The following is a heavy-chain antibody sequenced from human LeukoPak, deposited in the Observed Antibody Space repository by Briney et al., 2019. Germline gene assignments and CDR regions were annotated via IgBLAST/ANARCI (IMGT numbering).Heavy chain of an antibody. CDR1: GFSFSSYS. J-gene: IGHJ3*02. D-gene: IGHD2-8*02. V-gene: IGHV3-48*01. CDR3: ARAWSRVAAFDI. CDR2: ITSDSTT. Sequence: PGGSLRLSCAASGFSFSSYSMSWVRQAPGKGLEWVSYITSDSTTYYADSVKGRFTISIDKSKNSLSLQMNSLRAEDTALYYCARAWSRVAAFDIWGLGTMVTVSS.